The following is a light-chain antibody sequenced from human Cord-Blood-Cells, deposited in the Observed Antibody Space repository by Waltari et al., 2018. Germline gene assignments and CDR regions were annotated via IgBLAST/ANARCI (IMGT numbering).Light chain of an antibody. V-gene: IGLV2-8*01. CDR1: SSDVGGYNY. J-gene: IGLJ1*01. CDR3: SSYAGSNSYV. Sequence: QSALTQPPSASGSPGQSVTISCTGPSSDVGGYNYVSWYQQHPGKAPKLMIYEVSKRPSGVPDRFSGSKSGNTASPTVSGLQAEDEADYYCSSYAGSNSYVFGTGTKVTVL. CDR2: EVS.